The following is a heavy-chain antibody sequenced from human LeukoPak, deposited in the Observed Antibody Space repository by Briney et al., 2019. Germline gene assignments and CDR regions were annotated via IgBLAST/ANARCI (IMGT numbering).Heavy chain of an antibody. CDR1: GYTFTSNY. CDR2: ISPSGGST. D-gene: IGHD2-15*01. V-gene: IGHV1-46*01. J-gene: IGHJ5*02. CDR3: ARDNSVGDIAWWFDP. Sequence: ASVKVSCKAFGYTFTSNYMHWVRQAPGQGPEWMGVISPSGGSTTHAQKFQGRVTLTRDMSTSTDYLELSSLRSEDTAVYYCARDNSVGDIAWWFDPWGQGTLVTVSS.